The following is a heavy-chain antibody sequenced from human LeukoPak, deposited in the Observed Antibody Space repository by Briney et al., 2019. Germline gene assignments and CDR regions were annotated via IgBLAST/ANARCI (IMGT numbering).Heavy chain of an antibody. J-gene: IGHJ4*02. CDR1: GFTFIRHW. Sequence: GGSLRLSCAASGFTFIRHWMGWVRQAPGKGPEWVARIKQDGSQYYVDSVKGRFIISRDNAKNSLYLQMNSLRAEDTAVYSCARGPDYGDRLDFFDYSGQGTLVTVSS. V-gene: IGHV3-7*01. CDR2: IKQDGSQ. CDR3: ARGPDYGDRLDFFDY. D-gene: IGHD4-17*01.